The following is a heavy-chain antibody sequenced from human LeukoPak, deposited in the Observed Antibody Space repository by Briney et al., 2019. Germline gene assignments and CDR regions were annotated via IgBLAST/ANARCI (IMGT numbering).Heavy chain of an antibody. D-gene: IGHD6-6*01. CDR2: INHSGST. J-gene: IGHJ6*03. CDR3: ARGSGKAARGYYYYYMDV. V-gene: IGHV4-34*01. Sequence: SETLSLTCAVYGGSFSGYYWSWIRQPPGKGLEWIGEINHSGSTNYNPSLKSRVTISVDTSKNQFSLKLSSVTAADTAVYYCARGSGKAARGYYYYYMDVWGKGTAVTVSS. CDR1: GGSFSGYY.